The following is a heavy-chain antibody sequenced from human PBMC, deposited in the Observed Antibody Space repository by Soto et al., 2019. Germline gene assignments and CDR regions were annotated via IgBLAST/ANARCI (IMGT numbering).Heavy chain of an antibody. J-gene: IGHJ4*02. CDR1: GFTFRRYG. D-gene: IGHD3-22*01. CDR2: ISFDGSSQ. Sequence: QVQLVESGGAVVQPERALRLSCAASGFTFRRYGMHWVRQAPGKGLEWVAVISFDGSSQRYADSVKGRFTISRDDSKNMLHLEMNSLRAEDTAVYYCAKDSDSSDLSYFDDWGQGTPVTVSS. CDR3: AKDSDSSDLSYFDD. V-gene: IGHV3-30*18.